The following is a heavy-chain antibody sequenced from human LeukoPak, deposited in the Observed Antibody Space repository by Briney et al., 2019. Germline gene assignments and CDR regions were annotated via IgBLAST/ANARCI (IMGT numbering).Heavy chain of an antibody. D-gene: IGHD6-13*01. CDR2: INPNSGGT. CDR3: ARDEVAAADKGDY. CDR1: VYTFTGYH. V-gene: IGHV1-2*02. Sequence: ASVKDSCKASVYTFTGYHMHWVRQAAGQELEWMGWINPNSGGTNYAQKFQGRVTMTRDTSISTAYMELSRLRSDGTAVYYCARDEVAAADKGDYWGQGTLVTVSS. J-gene: IGHJ4*02.